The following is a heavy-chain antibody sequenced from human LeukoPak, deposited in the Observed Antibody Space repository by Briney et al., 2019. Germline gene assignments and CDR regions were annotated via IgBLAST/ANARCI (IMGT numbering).Heavy chain of an antibody. CDR2: ISGSGGST. J-gene: IGHJ4*02. CDR1: GFTFSSYA. CDR3: AKFNDYYGSGSTNYLDY. Sequence: TGGSLRLSCAASGFTFSSYAMSWVRQAPGKGLEWVSAISGSGGSTYYADSVKGRFTISRDNSKNTLYLQMNSLRAEDTAVYYCAKFNDYYGSGSTNYLDYWGQGTLVTVSS. V-gene: IGHV3-23*01. D-gene: IGHD3-10*01.